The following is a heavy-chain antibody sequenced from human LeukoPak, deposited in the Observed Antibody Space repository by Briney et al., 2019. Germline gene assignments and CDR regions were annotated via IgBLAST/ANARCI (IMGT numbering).Heavy chain of an antibody. CDR2: IYCSGST. CDR1: GGSISSYY. V-gene: IGHV4-59*01. CDR3: ARETSQKGAHYMDV. D-gene: IGHD3-16*01. J-gene: IGHJ6*03. Sequence: PSETLSLTCTVSGGSISSYYWIWIRQPPGKGLEWIGYIYCSGSTNYNPSLKSRVTISVDTSKNQFSLKLSSVTAADTAVYYCARETSQKGAHYMDVWGKGTTVTVSS.